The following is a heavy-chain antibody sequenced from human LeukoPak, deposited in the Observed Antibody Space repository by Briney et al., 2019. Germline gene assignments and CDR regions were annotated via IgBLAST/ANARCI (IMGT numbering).Heavy chain of an antibody. CDR3: ARDLGLDGD. Sequence: GGSLRLSCAASGFAFSDSGMNWVRQAPGKGLEWLSYISNNGNTIYYADSVKGRFTISRDNANDSMYLQINDVGPEDTAMYYCARDLGLDGDWGQGTLLTVSS. CDR2: ISNNGNTI. D-gene: IGHD2-2*03. CDR1: GFAFSDSG. J-gene: IGHJ4*02. V-gene: IGHV3-48*01.